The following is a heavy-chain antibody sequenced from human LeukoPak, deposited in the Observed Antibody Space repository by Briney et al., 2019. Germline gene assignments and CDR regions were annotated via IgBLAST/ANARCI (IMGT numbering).Heavy chain of an antibody. Sequence: GGSLRLSCAASGFTFSSYAMSWVRQAPGKGLEWVSAISGSGGSTYYADSVKGRFTISRDNSKNTLYLQMNSLRAEDTAVYYCAKDLYPYYDFWSGPFDYWGQGTLVTVSS. CDR1: GFTFSSYA. J-gene: IGHJ4*02. CDR3: AKDLYPYYDFWSGPFDY. CDR2: ISGSGGST. D-gene: IGHD3-3*01. V-gene: IGHV3-23*01.